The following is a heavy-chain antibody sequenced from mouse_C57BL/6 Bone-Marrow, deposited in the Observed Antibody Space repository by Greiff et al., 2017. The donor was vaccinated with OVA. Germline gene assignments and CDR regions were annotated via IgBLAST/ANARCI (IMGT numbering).Heavy chain of an antibody. CDR2: IRNKANNHAT. Sequence: EVQLVESGGGLVQPGGSMKLSCAASGFTFSDAWMDWVRQSPEKGLEWVAEIRNKANNHATYYAESVKGRFTISRDDSKSSVYLQMNSLRAEDTGIYYCTRDYYGSRENAMDYWGQGTSVTVSS. CDR3: TRDYYGSRENAMDY. D-gene: IGHD1-1*01. J-gene: IGHJ4*01. CDR1: GFTFSDAW. V-gene: IGHV6-6*01.